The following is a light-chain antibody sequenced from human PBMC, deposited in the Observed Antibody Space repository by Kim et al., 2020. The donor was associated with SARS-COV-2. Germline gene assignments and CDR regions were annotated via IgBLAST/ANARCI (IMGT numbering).Light chain of an antibody. J-gene: IGKJ5*01. V-gene: IGKV3-20*01. CDR3: QHYGNLAVT. CDR2: GAS. CDR1: QSVTSNY. Sequence: EIVLTQSPGTLSLSPGERATLSCRASQSVTSNYLAWYQQKPGQAPRLLIYGASSRATGIPDRFSGSGSGTDFTLSINRLEPEDFAVYFCQHYGNLAVTFGQGKRLEIK.